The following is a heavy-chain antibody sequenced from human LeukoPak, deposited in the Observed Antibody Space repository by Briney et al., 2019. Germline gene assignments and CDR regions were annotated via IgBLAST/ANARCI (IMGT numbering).Heavy chain of an antibody. J-gene: IGHJ4*02. CDR2: IRYDGSNK. V-gene: IGHV3-30*02. CDR1: GFIFSTYG. CDR3: ARPTTTLEY. D-gene: IGHD1-7*01. Sequence: GGSLRLSCAASGFIFSTYGMHWVRQAPGKGLEGVAFIRYDGSNKYYADSVKGRFTISRDNSKNTLYLQMNNLRAEDTAVYYCARPTTTLEYWGQGTLVTVSS.